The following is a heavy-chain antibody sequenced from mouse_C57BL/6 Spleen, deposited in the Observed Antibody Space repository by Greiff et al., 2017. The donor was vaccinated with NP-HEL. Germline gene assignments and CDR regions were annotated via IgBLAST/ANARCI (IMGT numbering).Heavy chain of an antibody. D-gene: IGHD2-5*01. Sequence: EVKVVESGGDLVKPGGSLKLSCAASGFTFSSYGMSWVRQTPDKRLEWVATISSGGSYTYYPDSVKGRFTISRDNAKNTLYLQMSSLKSEDTAMYYCARHDSNLFAYWGQGTLVTVSA. CDR2: ISSGGSYT. CDR1: GFTFSSYG. J-gene: IGHJ3*01. V-gene: IGHV5-6*01. CDR3: ARHDSNLFAY.